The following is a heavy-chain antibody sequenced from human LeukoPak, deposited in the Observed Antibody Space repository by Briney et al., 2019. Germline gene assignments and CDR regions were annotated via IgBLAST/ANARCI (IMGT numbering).Heavy chain of an antibody. CDR2: ISAYNGNT. D-gene: IGHD6-13*01. Sequence: ASVKVSCKASGYTFTSYGISWVRQAPGQGLEWMGWISAYNGNTNYAQKFQGRVTMTRVTSISTAYMELSRLRSDDTAVYYCARDLRGSRSSDYWGQGTLVTVSS. CDR3: ARDLRGSRSSDY. V-gene: IGHV1-18*01. J-gene: IGHJ4*02. CDR1: GYTFTSYG.